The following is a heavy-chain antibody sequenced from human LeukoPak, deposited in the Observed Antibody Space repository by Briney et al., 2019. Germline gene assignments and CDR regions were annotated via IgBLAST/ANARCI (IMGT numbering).Heavy chain of an antibody. CDR1: GYTFTSYY. V-gene: IGHV1-46*01. D-gene: IGHD6-13*01. J-gene: IGHJ4*02. Sequence: GASVKVSCKASGYTFTSYYIHWVRQAPGQGLEWMGIINPSGGSTSYAQKFQGRVTMTRDTSTSTVYMELSSLRSEDTAVYYCARSRIAAAPFDYWGQGTLVTVSS. CDR3: ARSRIAAAPFDY. CDR2: INPSGGST.